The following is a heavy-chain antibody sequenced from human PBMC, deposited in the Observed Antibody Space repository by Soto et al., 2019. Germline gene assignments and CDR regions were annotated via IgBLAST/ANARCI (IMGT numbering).Heavy chain of an antibody. CDR3: ARGRYDFWSGYSTEGSWFDP. Sequence: QVQLVQSGAEVKKPGASVKVSCKASGYTFTSYDINWVRQATGQGLEWMGWMNPNSGNTGYAQKFQGRVTMTRNTSISTAYMELSSLRSEATAVYYCARGRYDFWSGYSTEGSWFDPWGQGTLVTVSS. D-gene: IGHD3-3*01. CDR2: MNPNSGNT. J-gene: IGHJ5*02. V-gene: IGHV1-8*01. CDR1: GYTFTSYD.